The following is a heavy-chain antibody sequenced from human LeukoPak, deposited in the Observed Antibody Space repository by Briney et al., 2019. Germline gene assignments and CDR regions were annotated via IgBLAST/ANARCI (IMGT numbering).Heavy chain of an antibody. Sequence: GGSLRLSCAASGFTFSSYWMHWVRQAPEQGLVWVSRINSDGTSTTYADSVKGRFTISRDNAENTLYLQMSSLRAEDTAVYYCARETSSSLDPWGQGTLVTVSS. J-gene: IGHJ5*02. D-gene: IGHD6-13*01. CDR1: GFTFSSYW. CDR3: ARETSSSLDP. CDR2: INSDGTST. V-gene: IGHV3-74*01.